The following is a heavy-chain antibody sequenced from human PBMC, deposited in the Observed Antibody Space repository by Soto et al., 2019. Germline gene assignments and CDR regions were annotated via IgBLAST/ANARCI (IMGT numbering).Heavy chain of an antibody. J-gene: IGHJ2*01. V-gene: IGHV4-4*02. CDR2: IYHSGST. CDR3: ARVPYSEMATRDWYFDL. Sequence: QVQLQESGPGLVKPSGTLSLTCAVSGGSISSSNWRSWVRQPPGKGLEWIGEIYHSGSTNYNPSLTSRVVTSVDKSKNQFSLKLGSVTAADPAVYYCARVPYSEMATRDWYFDLWGRGTLVTVSS. D-gene: IGHD5-12*01. CDR1: GGSISSSNW.